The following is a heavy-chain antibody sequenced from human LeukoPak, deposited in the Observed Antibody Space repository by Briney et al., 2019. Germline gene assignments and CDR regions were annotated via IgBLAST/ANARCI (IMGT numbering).Heavy chain of an antibody. CDR1: GFTFSSYA. D-gene: IGHD3-16*01. V-gene: IGHV3-23*01. CDR2: ISGSGGGT. J-gene: IGHJ3*02. CDR3: AKWGSNWHAFDI. Sequence: GGSLRLSCAASGFTFSSYAMSWVRQAPGKGLEWVSAISGSGGGTYYADSVKGRFTISRDNSKNTLYLQMNSLRAEDTAVYYCAKWGSNWHAFDIWGQGTMVTVSS.